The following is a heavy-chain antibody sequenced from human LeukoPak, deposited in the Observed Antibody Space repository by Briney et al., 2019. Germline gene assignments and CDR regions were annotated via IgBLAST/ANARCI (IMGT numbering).Heavy chain of an antibody. CDR1: GGSISSYY. Sequence: NPSETLSLTCTVSGGSISSYYWSWIRQPAGKGLEWIGRIYTSGSTNYNPSLKSRVTISVDTSKNQFSLKLTSVTAADTAVYYCARGPYKYDGSGAFDIWGQGTMVTVSS. J-gene: IGHJ3*02. CDR3: ARGPYKYDGSGAFDI. D-gene: IGHD3-22*01. V-gene: IGHV4-4*07. CDR2: IYTSGST.